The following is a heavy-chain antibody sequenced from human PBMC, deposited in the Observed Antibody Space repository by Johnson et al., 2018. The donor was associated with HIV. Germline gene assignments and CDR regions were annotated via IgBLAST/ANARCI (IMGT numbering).Heavy chain of an antibody. V-gene: IGHV3-23*04. CDR1: GFTFSNAW. Sequence: VQLVESGGGLVKPGGSLRLSCAASGFTFSNAWMSWVRQAPGKGLEWVSAISGSGGSTYYADSVKGRFTISRDNSKNTLYLQMNSLRAEDTAVYYCARGGHAVVAKPFGAFDIWGQGTMVTVSS. D-gene: IGHD2-21*01. CDR2: ISGSGGST. CDR3: ARGGHAVVAKPFGAFDI. J-gene: IGHJ3*02.